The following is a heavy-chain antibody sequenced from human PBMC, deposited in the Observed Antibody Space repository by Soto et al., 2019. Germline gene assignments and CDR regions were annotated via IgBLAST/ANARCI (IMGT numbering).Heavy chain of an antibody. CDR1: GFTFSRYA. CDR2: ISYDGSNK. J-gene: IGHJ6*02. V-gene: IGHV3-30-3*01. Sequence: PGGSLRLSCAASGFTFSRYAMHWVRQAPGKGLEWVAVISYDGSNKYYADSVKGRFTISRDNSKNTLYLQMNSLRAEDTAVYYCAREGVVVAKNYYGMDVWGQGTTVTVSS. CDR3: AREGVVVAKNYYGMDV. D-gene: IGHD2-15*01.